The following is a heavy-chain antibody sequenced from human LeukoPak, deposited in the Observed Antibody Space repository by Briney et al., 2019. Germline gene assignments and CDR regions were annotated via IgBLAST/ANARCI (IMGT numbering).Heavy chain of an antibody. CDR2: IRSKAYGGTT. CDR1: GFTFGDYA. CDR3: AKGAAGTIFDY. V-gene: IGHV3-49*03. Sequence: GGSLRLSCTASGFTFGDYAMSWFRQAPGKGLEWVGFIRSKAYGGTTEYAASVKGRFTISRDNSKNTLYLQMNSLRAEDTAVYYCAKGAAGTIFDYWGQGTLVTVSS. J-gene: IGHJ4*02. D-gene: IGHD6-19*01.